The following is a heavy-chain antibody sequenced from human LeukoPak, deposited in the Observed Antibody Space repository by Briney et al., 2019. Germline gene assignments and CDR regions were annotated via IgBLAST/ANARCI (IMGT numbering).Heavy chain of an antibody. V-gene: IGHV3-7*01. CDR2: INTDESER. CDR1: GFTFSSHW. D-gene: IGHD3-3*02. J-gene: IGHJ4*02. Sequence: PGDSLRLSCEASGFTFSSHWMSWVRQAPGKGLEWVANINTDESERNYVDSVKGRFTISRDNAKNSLYLQMSSLRAEDTAVYYCARDIAFDGTRPPDYWGQGTPVTVSS. CDR3: ARDIAFDGTRPPDY.